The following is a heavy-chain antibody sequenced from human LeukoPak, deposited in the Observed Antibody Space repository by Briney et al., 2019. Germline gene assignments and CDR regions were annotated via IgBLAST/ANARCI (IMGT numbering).Heavy chain of an antibody. CDR3: AKTIVLLWFGELPQYFDY. D-gene: IGHD3-10*01. CDR1: GFIFSNYA. J-gene: IGHJ4*02. CDR2: ISHSGDAT. V-gene: IGHV3-23*01. Sequence: GGSLRLSCAASGFIFSNYAMSWVRQAPGKGLEWVSGISHSGDATYYADSVKGRFTISRDNSKNTLYLQMNSLRAEDTAVYYCAKTIVLLWFGELPQYFDYWGQGTLVTVSS.